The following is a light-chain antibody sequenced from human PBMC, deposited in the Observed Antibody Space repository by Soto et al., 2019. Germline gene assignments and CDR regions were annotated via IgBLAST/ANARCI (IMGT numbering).Light chain of an antibody. CDR2: SNS. J-gene: IGLJ3*02. Sequence: QSVLTQPPSASGTPGQRVTISCSGSTLNIGVNTVNWYQQLPGTAPKLLIDSNSQRPSWVPDRFSASKSGTSASLAISGLQSEDEADYYCSAWDDSLNGVVFGGGTKVTVL. CDR3: SAWDDSLNGVV. V-gene: IGLV1-44*01. CDR1: TLNIGVNT.